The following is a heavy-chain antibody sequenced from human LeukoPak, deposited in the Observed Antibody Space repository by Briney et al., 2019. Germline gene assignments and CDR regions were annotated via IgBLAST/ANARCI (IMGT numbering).Heavy chain of an antibody. CDR3: ARRGIAAAGGGPWDY. CDR1: GGSFSGYY. J-gene: IGHJ4*02. D-gene: IGHD6-13*01. Sequence: SETLSLTCAVYGGSFSGYYWSWIRQPPGKRLEWIGEINHSGSTNYNPSLKSRVTISVDTSKNQFSLKLSSVTAADTAVYYCARRGIAAAGGGPWDYWGQGTLVTVSS. V-gene: IGHV4-34*01. CDR2: INHSGST.